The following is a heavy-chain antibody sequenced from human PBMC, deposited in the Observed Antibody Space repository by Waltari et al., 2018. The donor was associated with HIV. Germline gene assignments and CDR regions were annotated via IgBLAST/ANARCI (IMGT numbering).Heavy chain of an antibody. Sequence: QLQLQESGPGLVKPSETLSLTCTVSGGSVFSNVSYWGWIRQPPGRGLEWIGTLYYTGNTYYTPSLQRRVTSSVGVSKNQFSLKLGSVSASDTAVYYCARLDCSGGTCSPFDPWGQGTLVTVSS. CDR1: GGSVFSNVSY. CDR2: LYYTGNT. J-gene: IGHJ5*01. V-gene: IGHV4-39*01. D-gene: IGHD2-15*01. CDR3: ARLDCSGGTCSPFDP.